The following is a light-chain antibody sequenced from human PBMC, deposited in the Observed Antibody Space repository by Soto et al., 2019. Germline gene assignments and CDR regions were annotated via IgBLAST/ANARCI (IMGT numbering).Light chain of an antibody. J-gene: IGKJ5*01. Sequence: PGERATLSCRASQSVDNYLAWYQQKPGQAPRLLIYDVSNRATGIPSRFSGSGSGTDFTLTISSLQPEDFATYYCQQSYSTPFGFGQGTRLEI. V-gene: IGKV3-11*01. CDR2: DVS. CDR1: QSVDNY. CDR3: QQSYSTPFG.